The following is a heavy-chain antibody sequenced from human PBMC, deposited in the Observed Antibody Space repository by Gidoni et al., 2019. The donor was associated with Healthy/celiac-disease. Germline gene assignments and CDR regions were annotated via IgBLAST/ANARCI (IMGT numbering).Heavy chain of an antibody. J-gene: IGHJ4*02. CDR1: GFTFGSYD. Sequence: EVQLVESGGGLVQPGGSLRLSCAASGFTFGSYDMHWVRQATGKGLEWVSTIGTPGDTYYPGSVKGRFTISRENAKSSLYLQMNSLRAGDTAVYFCARGCTNGVCLDYWGQGTLVTVSS. D-gene: IGHD2-8*01. CDR2: IGTPGDT. CDR3: ARGCTNGVCLDY. V-gene: IGHV3-13*01.